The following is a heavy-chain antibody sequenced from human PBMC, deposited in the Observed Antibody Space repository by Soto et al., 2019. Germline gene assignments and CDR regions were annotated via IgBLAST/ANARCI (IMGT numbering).Heavy chain of an antibody. V-gene: IGHV3-21*01. CDR3: ARGSAFIGLDY. CDR2: IGTSGSYI. J-gene: IGHJ4*02. CDR1: GFIFSRYS. D-gene: IGHD1-26*01. Sequence: PGGSLRLSCAVSGFIFSRYSMNWFRQAPGKGLEWVSSIGTSGSYIYDTDSVKGRFTISRDNTKDSLYLQMNSLRAEDTAIYYCARGSAFIGLDYWGQGTPVTVSS.